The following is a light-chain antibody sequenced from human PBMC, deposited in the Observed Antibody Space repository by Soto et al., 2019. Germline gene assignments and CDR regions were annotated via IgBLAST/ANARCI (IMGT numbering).Light chain of an antibody. CDR3: QQYGDSMGT. Sequence: IVVTQSPGTVSLSPGERATLSCRASQSVSSYLAWYQQKPGQAPRLLIYGANIRATGIPDRFSGGGSGTDFTLTITRLEPGDFAVYYCQQYGDSMGTFGQGTKVEIK. CDR1: QSVSSY. J-gene: IGKJ1*01. V-gene: IGKV3-20*01. CDR2: GAN.